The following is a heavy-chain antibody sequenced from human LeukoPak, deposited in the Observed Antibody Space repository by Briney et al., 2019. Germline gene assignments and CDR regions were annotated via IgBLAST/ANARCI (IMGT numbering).Heavy chain of an antibody. CDR2: IIPIFGTA. J-gene: IGHJ4*02. CDR1: GGTFSSYA. Sequence: GGSLKVSCKASGGTFSSYAISWVRQAPGQGLEWMGGIIPIFGTANYAQKFQGRVTITADKTTSTAYMELSSLRSEDTAVYYCAREGSSWYGNYFDYWGQGTLVTVSS. CDR3: AREGSSWYGNYFDY. D-gene: IGHD2-15*01. V-gene: IGHV1-69*06.